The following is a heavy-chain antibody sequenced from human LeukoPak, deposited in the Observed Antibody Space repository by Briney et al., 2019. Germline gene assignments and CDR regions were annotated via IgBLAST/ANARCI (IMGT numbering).Heavy chain of an antibody. CDR1: GYSISSGYY. Sequence: SETLSLTCTVSGYSISSGYYWGWIRQPPGKGLEWIGYIYYSGSTYYNPSLKSRVTISVDTSKNQFSLKLSSVTAADTTVYYCARGDHIPLEMGYYYYGMDVWGQGTTVTVSS. V-gene: IGHV4-38-2*02. CDR2: IYYSGST. J-gene: IGHJ6*02. CDR3: ARGDHIPLEMGYYYYGMDV. D-gene: IGHD2-2*02.